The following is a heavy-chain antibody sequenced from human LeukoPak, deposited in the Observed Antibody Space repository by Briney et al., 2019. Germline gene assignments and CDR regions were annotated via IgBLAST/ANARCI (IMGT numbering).Heavy chain of an antibody. J-gene: IGHJ4*02. Sequence: GGSLRPSWAASGFTFSTAGMHWVGAAPGKRLEWVTVISDDGNKIYDAVSVRGLFTISRYNAKNSLYLQMISPTAEDTAVYYCARGPSGGNAFGYWGQGTLVTVSS. CDR2: ISDDGNKI. V-gene: IGHV3-33*03. CDR1: GFTFSTAG. CDR3: ARGPSGGNAFGY. D-gene: IGHD4-23*01.